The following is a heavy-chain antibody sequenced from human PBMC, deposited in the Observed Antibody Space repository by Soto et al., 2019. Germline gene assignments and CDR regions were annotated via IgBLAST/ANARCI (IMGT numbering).Heavy chain of an antibody. CDR2: ITDGGGSK. Sequence: EVQLLESGGGLVQPGGSLRLSCTASGFTFGSYAMSWVRQAPGKGLEWVSGITDGGGSKFYADSVQGRFTISRDNSKNTLYLQMSSLTAEDTSIYYCAKVGLFSNGYMCVVRGGYWGQGTLVTVSA. D-gene: IGHD6-19*01. CDR3: AKVGLFSNGYMCVVRGGY. V-gene: IGHV3-23*01. J-gene: IGHJ4*02. CDR1: GFTFGSYA.